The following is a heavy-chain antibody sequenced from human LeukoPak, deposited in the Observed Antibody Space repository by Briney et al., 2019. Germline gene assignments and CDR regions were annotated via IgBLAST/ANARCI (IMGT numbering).Heavy chain of an antibody. V-gene: IGHV4-4*07. J-gene: IGHJ6*03. Sequence: PSETLSLTCTVSGGSISGYYWTWIRQPADKRLEWLGRMYTSGDTYYNPSLRSRVTMSVDTSKNQFSLKLNSVTAADTAVYYCARGQSPTGYYYYMDVWGQGTMVTVSS. CDR1: GGSISGYY. CDR2: MYTSGDT. CDR3: ARGQSPTGYYYYMDV. D-gene: IGHD4-17*01.